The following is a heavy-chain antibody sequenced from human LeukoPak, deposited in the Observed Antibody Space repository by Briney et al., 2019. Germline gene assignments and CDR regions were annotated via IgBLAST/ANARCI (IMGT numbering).Heavy chain of an antibody. Sequence: PSETLSLTCTVSGGSISYYYWSWIRQPPGKGLEWIGSIYYSGSTNHNPSLQSRVTISVETSKNQVSLKLSSVTAADTAVYYCARHLYTGYDYWGQGILVTVSS. V-gene: IGHV4-59*01. J-gene: IGHJ4*02. CDR3: ARHLYTGYDY. CDR2: IYYSGST. CDR1: GGSISYYY. D-gene: IGHD5-12*01.